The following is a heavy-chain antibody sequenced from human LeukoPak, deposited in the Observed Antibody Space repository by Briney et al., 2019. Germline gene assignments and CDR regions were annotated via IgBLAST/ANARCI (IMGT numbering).Heavy chain of an antibody. CDR3: AKDRVVLLWFGESTCFDY. Sequence: GGSLRLSCAASGFTFSSYGMHWVRQAPGQGLEWVAFIRYDGSNKYYADSVKGRFTISRDNSKNTLYLQMNSLRAEDTAVYYCAKDRVVLLWFGESTCFDYWGQGTLVTVSS. J-gene: IGHJ4*02. CDR2: IRYDGSNK. D-gene: IGHD3-10*01. CDR1: GFTFSSYG. V-gene: IGHV3-30*02.